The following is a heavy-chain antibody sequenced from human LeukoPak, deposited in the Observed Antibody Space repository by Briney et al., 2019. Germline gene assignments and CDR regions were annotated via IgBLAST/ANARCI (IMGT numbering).Heavy chain of an antibody. V-gene: IGHV4-59*08. CDR3: ARHHWRSAYFDY. J-gene: IGHJ4*02. CDR1: GGSSSNYY. CDR2: IHYSGTT. D-gene: IGHD1-1*01. Sequence: SETLSLTCTVSGGSSSNYYWSWLRQSPGKGLEWIGYIHYSGTTNYNPSLSSRVTISVDTSKNQFSLKVSSVTAADTAVYYCARHHWRSAYFDYRGQGTLVTVSS.